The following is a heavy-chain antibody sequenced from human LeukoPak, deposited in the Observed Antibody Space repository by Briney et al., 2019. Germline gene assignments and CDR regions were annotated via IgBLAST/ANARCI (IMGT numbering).Heavy chain of an antibody. CDR1: GFTFSSYA. CDR2: ISGSGDST. V-gene: IGHV3-23*01. Sequence: GGSLRLSCAVSGFTFSSYAMSWVRQAPGKGLEWVSAISGSGDSTYSTDSVKGRFTISRDNSKNTLYLQMNSLRAEDTAVYFCAKDLYTVLVDPYDYWGQGTLVTVSS. D-gene: IGHD5-18*01. CDR3: AKDLYTVLVDPYDY. J-gene: IGHJ4*02.